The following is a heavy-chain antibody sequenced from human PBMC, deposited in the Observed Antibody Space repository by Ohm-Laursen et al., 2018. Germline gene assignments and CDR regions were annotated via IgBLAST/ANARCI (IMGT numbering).Heavy chain of an antibody. CDR3: ARERDAFDV. J-gene: IGHJ3*01. CDR2: IRNKANSYTT. Sequence: SLRLSCTASGFTVSSNYMSWFRQAPGKGLEWVGRIRNKANSYTTEYAASVKGRFTISRDDSKNSLYLQMNSLMTEDTAVYYCARERDAFDVWGQGTTVTVSS. CDR1: GFTVSSNY. V-gene: IGHV3-72*01.